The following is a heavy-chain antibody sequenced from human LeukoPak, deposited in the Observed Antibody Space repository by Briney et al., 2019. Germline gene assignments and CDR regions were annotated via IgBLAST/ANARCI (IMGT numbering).Heavy chain of an antibody. Sequence: GGSLRLSCAASGFNFGDYAMHWVRQAPGKGLEWVSGISWNSGSISYANSVKGRFTISRDNARNSLFLQINSLRPEDTAFYYCAKDKDAYYDSLDSWGQGTLVTVSS. CDR3: AKDKDAYYDSLDS. D-gene: IGHD3-22*01. J-gene: IGHJ4*02. V-gene: IGHV3-9*01. CDR2: ISWNSGSI. CDR1: GFNFGDYA.